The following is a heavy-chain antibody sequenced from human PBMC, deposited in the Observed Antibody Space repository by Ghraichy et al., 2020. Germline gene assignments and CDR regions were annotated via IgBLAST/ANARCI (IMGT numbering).Heavy chain of an antibody. Sequence: SETLSLTCTVSGGSISSGGYYWSWIRQHPGKGLEWIGYIYYSGSTYYNPSLKSRVTISVDTSKNQFSLKLSSVTAADTAVYYCAREMGIGFGRARLFDPWGQGTLVTVSS. CDR2: IYYSGST. V-gene: IGHV4-31*03. CDR1: GGSISSGGYY. CDR3: AREMGIGFGRARLFDP. J-gene: IGHJ5*02. D-gene: IGHD3-10*01.